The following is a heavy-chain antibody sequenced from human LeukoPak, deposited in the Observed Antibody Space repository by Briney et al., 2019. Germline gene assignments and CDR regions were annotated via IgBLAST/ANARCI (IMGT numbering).Heavy chain of an antibody. CDR2: IYHSGST. V-gene: IGHV4-4*02. J-gene: IGHJ3*02. CDR1: GGSISSSNW. D-gene: IGHD1-26*01. Sequence: SGTLSLTCAVSGGSISSSNWWGWVRQPPGTGLEWVGEIYHSGSTNYNPSLKSRVTISVDKSKNQFSLKLSSVTAADTAVYSCARVLGAWELPDRAFDIWGQGTMVTVSS. CDR3: ARVLGAWELPDRAFDI.